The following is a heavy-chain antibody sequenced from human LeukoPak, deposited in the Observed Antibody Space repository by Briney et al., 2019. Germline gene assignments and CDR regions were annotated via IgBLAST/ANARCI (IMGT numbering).Heavy chain of an antibody. V-gene: IGHV4-61*02. D-gene: IGHD4/OR15-4a*01. CDR2: IYTSGST. CDR1: GGSISSGSYY. Sequence: SETLSLTCTVSGGSISSGSYYWTWIRQPAGKGLEWIGRIYTSGSTNYNPSLKSRVTISVDTSKNQFSLKLSSVTAADTAVYYCARLDYPADWGQGTLVTVSS. J-gene: IGHJ4*02. CDR3: ARLDYPAD.